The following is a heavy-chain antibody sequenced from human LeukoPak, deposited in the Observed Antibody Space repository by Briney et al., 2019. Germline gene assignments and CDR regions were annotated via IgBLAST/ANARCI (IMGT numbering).Heavy chain of an antibody. J-gene: IGHJ4*02. CDR3: ARAAGSGWPFYFDY. CDR2: INHSGST. D-gene: IGHD6-19*01. V-gene: IGHV4-34*01. CDR1: GGSFSGYY. Sequence: SETLSLTCAVYGGSFSGYYWSWIRQPPGKGLEWIGEINHSGSTNYNPSLKSRVTISVDTSKNQFSLKLSSVTAADTAVYYCARAAGSGWPFYFDYWGQGTLVTVSS.